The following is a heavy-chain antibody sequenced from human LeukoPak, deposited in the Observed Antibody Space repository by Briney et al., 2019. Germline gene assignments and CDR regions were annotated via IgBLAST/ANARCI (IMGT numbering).Heavy chain of an antibody. D-gene: IGHD6-13*01. CDR1: GFTFSSYA. CDR3: AKSPYSSSWSDAFDY. V-gene: IGHV3-23*01. Sequence: PGGSLRLSCAASGFTFSSYAMSWVRQAPGKGLEWVSAISGSGGSTYYADSVKGRFTISRDNSKNTLYLQMNSLRAEDTAVYYCAKSPYSSSWSDAFDYWGQGTLVTVSS. J-gene: IGHJ4*02. CDR2: ISGSGGST.